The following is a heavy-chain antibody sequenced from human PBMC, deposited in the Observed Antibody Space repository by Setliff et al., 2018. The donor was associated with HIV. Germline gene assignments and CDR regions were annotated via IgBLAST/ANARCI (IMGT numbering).Heavy chain of an antibody. CDR2: IKKSSDGGKT. D-gene: IGHD2-21*01. J-gene: IGHJ6*02. CDR3: ATDNGPSYSMDI. CDR1: GFTFTTYG. Sequence: PGGSLRLSCAASGFTFTTYGMHWVRQAPGKGLEWLGRIKKSSDGGKTDDASPVKGRFTISRDDSKNTLYLQMNSLKTEDTGVYFCATDNGPSYSMDIWGQGTTVTVSS. V-gene: IGHV3-15*01.